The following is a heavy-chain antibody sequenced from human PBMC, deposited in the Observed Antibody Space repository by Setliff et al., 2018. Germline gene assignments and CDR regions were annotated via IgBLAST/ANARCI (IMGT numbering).Heavy chain of an antibody. CDR1: GFTLSSYW. J-gene: IGHJ5*01. D-gene: IGHD4-17*01. CDR2: ITVSGVTT. V-gene: IGHV3-23*01. CDR3: AKDPNGDYVGAFDS. Sequence: GGSLRLSCAASGFTLSSYWMTWVRQAPGKGLEWVSSITVSGVTTLYADSVKGRFTISRDNSKNTLYLQMNSLRAEDTAMYYCAKDPNGDYVGAFDSWSQGALVTVSS.